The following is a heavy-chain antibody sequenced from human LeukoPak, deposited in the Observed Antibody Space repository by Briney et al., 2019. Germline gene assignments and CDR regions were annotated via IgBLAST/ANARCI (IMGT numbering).Heavy chain of an antibody. V-gene: IGHV4-4*07. CDR1: GGSIRRYF. D-gene: IGHD1-26*01. J-gene: IGHJ4*02. CDR2: IYTTGAT. Sequence: SETLSLTSTVPGGSIRRYFWGWVRQPAGKGLESIGRIYTTGATFYNPSLQTRLTISIATSKTQFSLRLTSVVAADTAVYYCARQGYTASYYFLDYWGQGTLVSVCS. CDR3: ARQGYTASYYFLDY.